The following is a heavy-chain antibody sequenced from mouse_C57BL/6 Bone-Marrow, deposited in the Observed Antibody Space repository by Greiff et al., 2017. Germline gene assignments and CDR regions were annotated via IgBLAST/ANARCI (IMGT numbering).Heavy chain of an antibody. Sequence: QVQLQQPGTELVKPGASVKLSCKASGYTFTSYWMHWVKQRPGQGLEWIGNINPSNGSTNYNEKFESKATLTVDKSSSTAYMQLSSLTSEDSAVYYCARGELLRYFPLAYWGQGTLVTVSA. D-gene: IGHD1-1*01. CDR1: GYTFTSYW. CDR3: ARGELLRYFPLAY. V-gene: IGHV1-53*01. CDR2: INPSNGST. J-gene: IGHJ3*01.